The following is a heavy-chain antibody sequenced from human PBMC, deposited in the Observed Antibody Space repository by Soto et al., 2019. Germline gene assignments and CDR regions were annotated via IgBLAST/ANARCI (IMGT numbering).Heavy chain of an antibody. CDR3: AREAGGSNIAAVLLDP. CDR1: GVSMRGYY. D-gene: IGHD3-3*02. V-gene: IGHV4-4*07. Sequence: SETLSLTCTVFGVSMRGYYWSWIRQPAGKGLEWIGRIYSSGPTYYNPTLKSRATVSVDTSISTVYIELSRLTSDDTAVYYCAREAGGSNIAAVLLDPWGQGTLVTVSS. J-gene: IGHJ5*02. CDR2: IYSSGPT.